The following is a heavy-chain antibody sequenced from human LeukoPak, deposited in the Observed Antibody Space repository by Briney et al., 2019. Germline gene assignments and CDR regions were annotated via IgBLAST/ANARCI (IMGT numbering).Heavy chain of an antibody. V-gene: IGHV4-39*01. CDR2: IYYSGST. CDR3: SRGPWNDSGGYFDY. D-gene: IGHD1-1*01. Sequence: PSETLSLTCTVSGGSISTTTYYWGCIRQPPGKGLEWIVSIYYSGSTYYNPSLKSRVTISLDTSKNQFSLKLSSVTAADTSVYYCSRGPWNDSGGYFDYWGQGNLVTVSS. J-gene: IGHJ4*02. CDR1: GGSISTTTYY.